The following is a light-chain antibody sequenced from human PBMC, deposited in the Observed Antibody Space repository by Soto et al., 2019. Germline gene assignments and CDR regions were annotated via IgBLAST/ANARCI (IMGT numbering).Light chain of an antibody. CDR2: GAS. V-gene: IGKV3-20*01. J-gene: IGKJ2*01. CDR3: QQYGSSPPVVT. CDR1: QSVSSSY. Sequence: EIVLTQSPGTLSLSPGERATLSCRASQSVSSSYLAWYQQKPGQAPRLLIYGASSRATGIPDRFSGSGSGTDFTLTISRLEPEDCAVYYCQQYGSSPPVVTFGQGTKLEIK.